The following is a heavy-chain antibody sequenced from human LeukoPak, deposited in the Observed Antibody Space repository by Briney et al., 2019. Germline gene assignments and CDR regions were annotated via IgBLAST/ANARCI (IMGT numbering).Heavy chain of an antibody. J-gene: IGHJ4*02. D-gene: IGHD6-6*01. CDR1: GYTFTAYY. Sequence: ASVKVSCKASGYTFTAYYIHWVLQAPGQGLEWMGWINPNTGGTNYAQNFQGRVTMTRDTSISTAYMELSRLTSDDTAVYFCARARSDYSISSPHFDYWGQGTLVTVSS. V-gene: IGHV1-2*02. CDR3: ARARSDYSISSPHFDY. CDR2: INPNTGGT.